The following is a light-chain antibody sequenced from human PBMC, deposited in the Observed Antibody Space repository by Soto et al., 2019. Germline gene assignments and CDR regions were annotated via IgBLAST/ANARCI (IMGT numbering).Light chain of an antibody. CDR1: QGISDY. J-gene: IGKJ3*01. CDR2: AAS. CDR3: QNYYSAPFT. Sequence: DIPMTQSPSSLSAFLGDRVTITCRASQGISDYLVWYQQKPGKVPKLLIYAASTLQSGVPPRFSGTGSGTDFTLTISSLQPEDVATYYCQNYYSAPFTFGPGTKVYIK. V-gene: IGKV1-27*01.